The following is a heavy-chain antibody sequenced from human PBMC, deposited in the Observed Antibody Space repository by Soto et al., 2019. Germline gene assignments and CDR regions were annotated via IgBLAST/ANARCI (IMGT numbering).Heavy chain of an antibody. CDR2: MYPDDSDI. CDR1: GYSFSFYW. V-gene: IGHV5-51*01. J-gene: IGHJ3*02. Sequence: GESLKISCKASGYSFSFYWIGWVRQLPGKGLEWMAIMYPDDSDIRYSPSFEAHVTISADKSTSTAFLQSSSLKASDTAMYYCATAYVYDFENSNYYRDASDIRGQGTLVTVSS. D-gene: IGHD3-22*01. CDR3: ATAYVYDFENSNYYRDASDI.